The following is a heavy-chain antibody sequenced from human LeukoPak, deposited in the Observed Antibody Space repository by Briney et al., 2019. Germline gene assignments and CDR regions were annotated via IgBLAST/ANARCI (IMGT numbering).Heavy chain of an antibody. J-gene: IGHJ6*02. CDR1: GFTFSSYS. D-gene: IGHD3-3*01. Sequence: GGSLRLSCAASGFTFSSYSMNWVRQAPGKGLEWVSYISSSSSTIYYADSVKGRFTFSRDNAKNSLYLQMNSLRDEDTAVYYCARDLRSYDFWSAYGMDVWGQGTTVTVSS. V-gene: IGHV3-48*02. CDR2: ISSSSSTI. CDR3: ARDLRSYDFWSAYGMDV.